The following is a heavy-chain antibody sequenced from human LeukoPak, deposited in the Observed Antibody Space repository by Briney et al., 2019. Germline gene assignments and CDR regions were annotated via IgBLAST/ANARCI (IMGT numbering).Heavy chain of an antibody. CDR1: GGTFISSA. CDR3: AKGLGYSSSWSEYYFDY. J-gene: IGHJ4*02. Sequence: ASVKVSCKASGGTFISSAISWVRQAPGQGLEWMGWINPNSGGTNYAQKFQGRVTMTRDTSISTAYMELSRLRSDDTAVYYCAKGLGYSSSWSEYYFDYWGQGTLVTVSS. D-gene: IGHD6-13*01. CDR2: INPNSGGT. V-gene: IGHV1-2*02.